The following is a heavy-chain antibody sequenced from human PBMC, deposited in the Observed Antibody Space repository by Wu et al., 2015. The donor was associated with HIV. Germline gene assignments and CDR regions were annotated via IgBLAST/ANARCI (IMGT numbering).Heavy chain of an antibody. CDR3: ARDAVSYSSSWYWWFDP. V-gene: IGHV1-18*01. J-gene: IGHJ5*02. Sequence: QVQLVQSGAEVKKPGASVKVSCKASGYTFTSYGISWVRQAPGQGLEWMGWISAYNGNTNYAQKLQGRVTMTTDTSTSTAYMELRSLRSDDTAVYYCARDAVSYSSSWYWWFDPWGQGTLVTVSS. CDR1: GYTFTSYG. CDR2: ISAYNGNT. D-gene: IGHD6-13*01.